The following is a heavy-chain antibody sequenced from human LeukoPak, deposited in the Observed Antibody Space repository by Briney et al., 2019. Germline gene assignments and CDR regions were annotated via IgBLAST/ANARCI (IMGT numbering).Heavy chain of an antibody. CDR3: ARDAPGGEQQLVRWFDP. J-gene: IGHJ5*02. V-gene: IGHV4-31*03. CDR2: IYYSGST. CDR1: GGSISSGGYH. Sequence: SQTLSLTCTVSGGSISSGGYHWSWIRQHPGKGLEWIGYIYYSGSTYYNPSLKSRVTISVDTSKNQFSLKLSSVTAADTAVYYCARDAPGGEQQLVRWFDPWGQGTLATVSS. D-gene: IGHD6-13*01.